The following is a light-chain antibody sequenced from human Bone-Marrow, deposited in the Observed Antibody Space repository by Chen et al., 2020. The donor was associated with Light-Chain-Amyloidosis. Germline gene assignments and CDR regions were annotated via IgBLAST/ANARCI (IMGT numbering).Light chain of an antibody. J-gene: IGLJ2*01. V-gene: IGLV3-25*03. CDR3: QSADSSCTYEVI. Sequence: SYELTQPPSVSVSPGQTARITCSGDDLPTKYAYWYQQKPGQAPVLVIHRDTERPSGISERFSGSSSGTTATLTISGVQAEDAADYHCQSADSSCTYEVIFGGGTKLTVL. CDR2: RDT. CDR1: DLPTKY.